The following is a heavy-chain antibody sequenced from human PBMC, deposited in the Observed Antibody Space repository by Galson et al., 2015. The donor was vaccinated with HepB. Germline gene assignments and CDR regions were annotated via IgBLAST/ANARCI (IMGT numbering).Heavy chain of an antibody. D-gene: IGHD6-19*01. Sequence: PALVKPTQTLTLTCTFSGFSLSTKGMCVSWIRQPPGKALEWLARIDSDDDKYYSTSLKTRLTISKDTSKNQVVLTMTNMDPVDTATYYCARIVAVAAPRNYYYFGLDVWGQGTTVTVSS. CDR2: IDSDDDK. CDR3: ARIVAVAAPRNYYYFGLDV. J-gene: IGHJ6*02. V-gene: IGHV2-70*11. CDR1: GFSLSTKGMC.